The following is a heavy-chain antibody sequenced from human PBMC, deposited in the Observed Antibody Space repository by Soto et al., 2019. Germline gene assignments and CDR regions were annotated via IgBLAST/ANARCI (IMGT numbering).Heavy chain of an antibody. Sequence: GGSLRLSCAASGFTFNSYGMHWVRQAPGKGLEWVAVIWYDGSNKYYADSVKGRFTISRDNSKNTLYLQMNSLRAEDTAVYYCARVQRYNWNYERFDYWGQGTLVTVSS. CDR2: IWYDGSNK. CDR3: ARVQRYNWNYERFDY. J-gene: IGHJ4*02. CDR1: GFTFNSYG. D-gene: IGHD1-7*01. V-gene: IGHV3-33*01.